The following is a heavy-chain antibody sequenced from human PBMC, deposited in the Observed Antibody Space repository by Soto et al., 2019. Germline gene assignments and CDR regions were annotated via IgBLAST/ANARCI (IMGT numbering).Heavy chain of an antibody. V-gene: IGHV5-51*01. J-gene: IGHJ4*02. CDR3: VRHLGPSTVPSGYFDY. CDR1: GYSFTTYW. Sequence: EVHLVQSGAEVKKPGESLKISCQASGYSFTTYWIGWVRQMPGKGLEWMGIIYPGDSDTKYSPSFQGQVTISAEESISTAYLQWSSLKASDTAMYYCVRHLGPSTVPSGYFDYWGQGTLVTVSS. D-gene: IGHD4-17*01. CDR2: IYPGDSDT.